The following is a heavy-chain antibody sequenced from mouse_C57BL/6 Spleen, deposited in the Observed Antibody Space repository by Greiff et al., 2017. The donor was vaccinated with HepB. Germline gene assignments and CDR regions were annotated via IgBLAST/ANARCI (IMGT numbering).Heavy chain of an antibody. D-gene: IGHD3-2*02. CDR3: ARGTAQVSYAMDY. V-gene: IGHV1-64*01. CDR2: IHPNSGST. Sequence: VQLQQPGAELVKPGASVKLSCKASGYTFTSYWMHWVKQRPGQGLEWIGMIHPNSGSTNYNEKFKSKATLTVDKSSSTAYMQLSSLTSEDAAVYYCARGTAQVSYAMDYWGQGTSVTVAS. J-gene: IGHJ4*01. CDR1: GYTFTSYW.